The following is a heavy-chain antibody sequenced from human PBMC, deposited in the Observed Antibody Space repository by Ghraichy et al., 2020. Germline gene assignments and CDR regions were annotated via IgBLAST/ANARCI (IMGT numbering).Heavy chain of an antibody. V-gene: IGHV3-7*01. CDR3: ARDAMFMLDA. D-gene: IGHD3-16*01. Sequence: GESLNISCAAPGFTFSSHWMTWVGQAPGKGLEWVANIKQDGSQRLYVDSVKGRFTVSRDNARNSLFLQMDSLRAEDTAIYYCARDAMFMLDAWGQGSLVTVSS. CDR1: GFTFSSHW. J-gene: IGHJ5*02. CDR2: IKQDGSQR.